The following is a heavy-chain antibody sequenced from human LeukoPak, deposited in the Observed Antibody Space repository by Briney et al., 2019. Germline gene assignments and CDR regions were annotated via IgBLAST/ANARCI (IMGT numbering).Heavy chain of an antibody. V-gene: IGHV4-4*02. D-gene: IGHD4/OR15-4a*01. CDR3: ARGANFYYYGMDV. CDR2: INHSGST. J-gene: IGHJ6*02. Sequence: SGTLSLTCVVSGGSISSSNWWNWVRQPPGKGLEWIGEINHSGSTNYNPSLKSRVTISVDTSKNQFSLKLSSVTAADTAVYYCARGANFYYYGMDVWGQGTTVTVSS. CDR1: GGSISSSNW.